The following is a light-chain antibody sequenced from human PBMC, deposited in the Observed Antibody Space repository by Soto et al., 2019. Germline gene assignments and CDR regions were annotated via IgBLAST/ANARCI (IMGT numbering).Light chain of an antibody. CDR2: GAS. J-gene: IGKJ1*01. CDR1: QSVSSY. CDR3: QQYNNRQT. Sequence: EIVLTQSPATLSLSPGERATLSCRASQSVSSYLAWYQQKPGQAPRLLIYGASTRATGIPARFSGSGYGTEFKLTASTLQPEAFAVYYCQQYNNRQTFGQGTKVDLK. V-gene: IGKV3-15*01.